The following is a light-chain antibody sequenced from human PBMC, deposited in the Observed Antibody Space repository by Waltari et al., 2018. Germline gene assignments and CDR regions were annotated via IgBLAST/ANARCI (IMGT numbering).Light chain of an antibody. CDR3: SSYTSSSTLV. CDR2: DVS. J-gene: IGLJ2*01. CDR1: SRHLGVYNY. V-gene: IGLV2-14*01. Sequence: QSALNQPASVSGSPGQPIPISCTGTSRHLGVYNYVSWYQQHPGKAPKLMICDVSKRPSGVSNRFSGSKSGNTASLTISGLQAEDEADYYCSSYTSSSTLVFGGGTKLTVL.